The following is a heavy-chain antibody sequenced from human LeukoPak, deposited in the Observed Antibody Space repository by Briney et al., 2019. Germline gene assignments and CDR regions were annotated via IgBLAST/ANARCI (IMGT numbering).Heavy chain of an antibody. CDR1: GFMFSSNW. Sequence: PGGSLRLSCAASGFMFSSNWMSWVRQAPGKGLEWVAVISYDGSNKYYADSVKGRFTISRDNSKNTLYLQMNSLRAEDTAVYYCAREAYRWELLTSYDTFDIWGQGTMVTVSS. J-gene: IGHJ3*02. V-gene: IGHV3-30-3*01. CDR3: AREAYRWELLTSYDTFDI. CDR2: ISYDGSNK. D-gene: IGHD1-26*01.